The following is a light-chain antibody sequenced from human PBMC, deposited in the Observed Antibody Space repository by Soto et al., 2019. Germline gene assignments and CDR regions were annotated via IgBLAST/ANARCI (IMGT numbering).Light chain of an antibody. Sequence: QSALTQPASVSGSPGQSITISCTGTSGDVGGYNYVSWYQQHPGKAPKLMIYDVSNRPSGVSNRFSGSKSGNTASLTISGLQAEDEADYYCSSYTSSSTRVFGTGTKVTV. CDR3: SSYTSSSTRV. CDR2: DVS. V-gene: IGLV2-14*01. CDR1: SGDVGGYNY. J-gene: IGLJ1*01.